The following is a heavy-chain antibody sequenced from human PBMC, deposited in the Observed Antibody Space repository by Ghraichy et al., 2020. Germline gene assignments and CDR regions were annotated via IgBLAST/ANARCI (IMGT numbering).Heavy chain of an antibody. D-gene: IGHD2-2*01. Sequence: SQTLSLTCTVSGGSISSSSYYWGWIRQPPGKGLEWIGSIYYSGSTYYNPSLKSRVTISVDTSKNQFSLKLSSVTAADTAVYYCARRSTVSFVHAFDIWGQGTMVTVSS. J-gene: IGHJ3*02. CDR1: GGSISSSSYY. V-gene: IGHV4-39*01. CDR3: ARRSTVSFVHAFDI. CDR2: IYYSGST.